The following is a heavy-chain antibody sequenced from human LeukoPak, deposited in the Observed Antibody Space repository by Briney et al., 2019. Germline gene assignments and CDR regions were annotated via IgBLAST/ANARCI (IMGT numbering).Heavy chain of an antibody. D-gene: IGHD4-17*01. Sequence: SETLSLTCTVSGGSISSGGYSWSWIRQHPGKGLEWIGYIYYSGSTYYNPSLKSRVTISVDTSKNQFSLKLSSVTAADTAVYYCAREANYGDNYYYYYGMDVWGQGTTVTVSS. V-gene: IGHV4-31*03. CDR2: IYYSGST. CDR1: GGSISSGGYS. CDR3: AREANYGDNYYYYYGMDV. J-gene: IGHJ6*02.